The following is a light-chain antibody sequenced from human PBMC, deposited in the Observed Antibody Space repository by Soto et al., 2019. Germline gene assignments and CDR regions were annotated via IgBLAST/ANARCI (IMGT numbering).Light chain of an antibody. CDR1: SSDVGGYNY. J-gene: IGLJ1*01. Sequence: QSALTRPASVSGSPGQSITISCTGTSSDVGGYNYVSWYQQHPGKAPKLMIYDVSNRPSGVSNRFSGSKSGNTASLTISGLQAEDEADYYCSSYTSSSTPCVFGTGTKLTVL. V-gene: IGLV2-14*01. CDR3: SSYTSSSTPCV. CDR2: DVS.